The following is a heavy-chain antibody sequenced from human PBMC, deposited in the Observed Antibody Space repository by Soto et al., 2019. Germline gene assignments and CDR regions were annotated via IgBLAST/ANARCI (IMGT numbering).Heavy chain of an antibody. CDR1: GFTFSSYG. D-gene: IGHD6-13*01. CDR2: ISYDGSNK. V-gene: IGHV3-30*18. Sequence: QVQLVESGGGVVQPGRSLRLSCAASGFTFSSYGMHWVRQAPGKGLEWVAVISYDGSNKYYADSVKGRFTISRDNSKNPLYLQMNSLRAEGTAVYYCAKPPQQLVSFDAFDIWGQGTMVTVSS. J-gene: IGHJ3*02. CDR3: AKPPQQLVSFDAFDI.